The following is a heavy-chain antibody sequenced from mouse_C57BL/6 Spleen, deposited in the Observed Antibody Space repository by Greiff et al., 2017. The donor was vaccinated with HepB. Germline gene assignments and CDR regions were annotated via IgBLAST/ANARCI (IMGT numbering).Heavy chain of an antibody. V-gene: IGHV1-54*01. J-gene: IGHJ2*01. CDR1: GYAFTNYL. Sequence: QVQLQQSGAELVRPGTSVKVSCKASGYAFTNYLIEWVKQRPGQGLEWIGVINPGSGGTNYNEKFKGKATLTAAKSSSTAYMQLSSLTAEYSAVYFCARGYYGSRGYFDYWGQGTTLTVSS. CDR2: INPGSGGT. D-gene: IGHD1-1*01. CDR3: ARGYYGSRGYFDY.